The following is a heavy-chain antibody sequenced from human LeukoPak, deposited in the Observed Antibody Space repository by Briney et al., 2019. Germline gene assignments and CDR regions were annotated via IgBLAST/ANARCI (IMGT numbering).Heavy chain of an antibody. CDR2: INPNSGGT. J-gene: IGHJ4*02. Sequence: RASVKVSCKASGYTFTGYYMHWVRQAPGRGLEWMGRINPNSGGTNYAQKFQGRVTMTRDTSISTAYMELSRLRSDDTAVYYCASPYYYDSSGYSPGGYWGQGTLVTVSS. CDR1: GYTFTGYY. D-gene: IGHD3-22*01. V-gene: IGHV1-2*06. CDR3: ASPYYYDSSGYSPGGY.